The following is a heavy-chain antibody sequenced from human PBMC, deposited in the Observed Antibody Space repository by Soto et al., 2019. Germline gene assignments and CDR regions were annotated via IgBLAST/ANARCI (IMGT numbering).Heavy chain of an antibody. Sequence: EVQLVESGGGLVKPGGSLRLACAASGLTFNSYSMNWVRQAPGRGLEWVSSITSDSKYIYYGDAVKGRFTISRDNAKNELFLQMNSLRAEDTAVYCCATGDCSHTSCYLIDYSFAMDVWGQGTTVTVSS. CDR3: ATGDCSHTSCYLIDYSFAMDV. D-gene: IGHD2-2*01. CDR1: GLTFNSYS. J-gene: IGHJ6*02. V-gene: IGHV3-21*01. CDR2: ITSDSKYI.